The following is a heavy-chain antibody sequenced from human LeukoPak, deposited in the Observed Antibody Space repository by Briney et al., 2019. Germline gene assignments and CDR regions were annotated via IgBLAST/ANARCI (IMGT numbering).Heavy chain of an antibody. J-gene: IGHJ4*02. CDR2: INLNSGGT. D-gene: IGHD2-15*01. Sequence: ASVKVSCKASGYTFTGYYMHWVRQAPGQGLERMGWINLNSGGTNFAQRFQGRVTMTRDTSISTAYMDLSRLISDDTAVYYCARDAGYCTGGSCWYFDHWGQGTLVTVSS. CDR1: GYTFTGYY. V-gene: IGHV1-2*02. CDR3: ARDAGYCTGGSCWYFDH.